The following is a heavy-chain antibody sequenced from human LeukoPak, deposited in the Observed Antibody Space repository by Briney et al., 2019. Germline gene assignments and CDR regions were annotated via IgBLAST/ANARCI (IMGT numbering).Heavy chain of an antibody. V-gene: IGHV1-2*02. CDR1: GYSFNDKY. CDR2: INPNSGGT. CDR3: ARGSGWFDP. J-gene: IGHJ5*02. Sequence: ASVKVSCKASGYSFNDKYLHWVRQAPGQGLEWMGSINPNSGGTNYAQKFQGRVTMTTDTSMSTAYMELSRLTSGDTAVYYCARGSGWFDPWGQGTLVTVSS.